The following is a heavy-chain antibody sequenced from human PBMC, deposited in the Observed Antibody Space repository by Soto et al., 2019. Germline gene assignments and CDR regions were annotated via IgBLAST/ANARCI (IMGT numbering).Heavy chain of an antibody. CDR3: ASRKSSPYFDY. CDR1: GGSISSGGYS. J-gene: IGHJ4*02. V-gene: IGHV4-30-2*02. D-gene: IGHD3-10*01. Sequence: PSETLSLTCTVSGGSISSGGYSWSWIRQPPGKGLEWIGYIYHGSTYYNPSLKSRVTISVDTSKNQFSLKLSSVTAADTAVYYCASRKSSPYFDYWGQGTLVTVSS. CDR2: IYHGST.